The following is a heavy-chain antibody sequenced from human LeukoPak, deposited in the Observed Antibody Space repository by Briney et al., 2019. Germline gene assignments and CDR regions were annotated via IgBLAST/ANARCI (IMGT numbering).Heavy chain of an antibody. Sequence: GGSLRHSCAASGFTVSSNYMSWVRQAPGKGLEWVSVIYSGGSTYYADSVKGRFTISRDNSKNTLYLQMNSLRAEDTAVYYCARVVEDSSGDPLDYWGQGSLVAVSS. CDR2: IYSGGST. CDR1: GFTVSSNY. J-gene: IGHJ4*02. D-gene: IGHD3-22*01. V-gene: IGHV3-53*01. CDR3: ARVVEDSSGDPLDY.